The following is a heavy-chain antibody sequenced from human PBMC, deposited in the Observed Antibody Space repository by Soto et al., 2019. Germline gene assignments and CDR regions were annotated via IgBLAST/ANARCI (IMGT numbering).Heavy chain of an antibody. D-gene: IGHD1-1*01. CDR3: ARGRYGDY. Sequence: QVHLVQSGAEVKKPGASVKVSCKGSVYGFTTYGITWVRQAPGQGLEWMAWISAHNGNTNYAQKLQGRVTVTRDTSTSTAYMELRSLRSDDTAVYYCARGRYGDYWGQGPLVTVSS. J-gene: IGHJ4*02. CDR1: VYGFTTYG. CDR2: ISAHNGNT. V-gene: IGHV1-18*01.